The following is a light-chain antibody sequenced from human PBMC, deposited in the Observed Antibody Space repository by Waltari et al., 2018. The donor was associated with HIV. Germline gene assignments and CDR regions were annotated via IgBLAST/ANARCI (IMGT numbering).Light chain of an antibody. CDR2: EVS. CDR1: SSDVGGYNY. Sequence: QSALTQPPSASGSPGQSVTISCTGASSDVGGYNYVSWYQQHPGKAPKLIIYEVSKRPAGVPDRLFGSKSGNTASLTVSGLQADDEADYYCSSYAGTNNLVFGGGTKLTVL. J-gene: IGLJ2*01. CDR3: SSYAGTNNLV. V-gene: IGLV2-8*01.